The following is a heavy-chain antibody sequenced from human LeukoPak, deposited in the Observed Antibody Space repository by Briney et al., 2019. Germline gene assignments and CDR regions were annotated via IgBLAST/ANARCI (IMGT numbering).Heavy chain of an antibody. CDR3: ARITGGSWGVDAFDI. D-gene: IGHD2-15*01. Sequence: TLSLTCTVSGGSISSYYWSWIRQPPGKALEWLARIDWDDDKYYSTSLKTRLTISKDTSKNQVVLTMTNMDPVDTATYYCARITGGSWGVDAFDIWGQGTMVTVSS. V-gene: IGHV2-70*11. CDR1: GGSISSYYW. J-gene: IGHJ3*02. CDR2: IDWDDDK.